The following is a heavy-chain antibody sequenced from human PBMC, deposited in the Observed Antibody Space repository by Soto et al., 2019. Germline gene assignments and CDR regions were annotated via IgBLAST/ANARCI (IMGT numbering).Heavy chain of an antibody. CDR3: ARGVSGKLSWYGSFDY. Sequence: GGSLRLSCAASGFTFSSYGMHWVRQAPGKGLEWVAVIWYDGSNKYYADSVKGRFTISRDNSKNTLYLQMNSLRAEDTAVYYCARGVSGKLSWYGSFDYWGQGTLVTVSS. V-gene: IGHV3-33*01. D-gene: IGHD6-13*01. J-gene: IGHJ4*02. CDR1: GFTFSSYG. CDR2: IWYDGSNK.